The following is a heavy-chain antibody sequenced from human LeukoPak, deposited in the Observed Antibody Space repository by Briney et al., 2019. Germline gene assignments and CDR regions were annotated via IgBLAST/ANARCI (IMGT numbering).Heavy chain of an antibody. J-gene: IGHJ4*02. CDR1: GFTFSSYG. V-gene: IGHV3-30*03. D-gene: IGHD3-10*01. CDR2: ISYDGSNK. CDR3: ARGAGIDY. Sequence: GGSLRLSCAASGFTFSSYGMHWVRQAPGKGLEWVAVISYDGSNKYYADSVKGRFTISRDNSKNTLYLQMNSLRAEDTAVYYCARGAGIDYWGQGTLVTVSS.